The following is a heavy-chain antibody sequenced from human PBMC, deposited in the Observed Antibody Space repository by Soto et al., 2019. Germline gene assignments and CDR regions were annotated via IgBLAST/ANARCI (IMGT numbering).Heavy chain of an antibody. CDR2: IWYDGSNK. Sequence: GGSLRLSCAASGFTFSSYGMHWVRQAPGKGLEWVAVIWYDGSNKYYADSVKGRFTISRDNSKNTLYLQMNSLRAEDTAVYYCARDQGWIQLWLSRHFYGMDVWGQGTTVTVSS. CDR1: GFTFSSYG. J-gene: IGHJ6*02. CDR3: ARDQGWIQLWLSRHFYGMDV. V-gene: IGHV3-33*01. D-gene: IGHD5-18*01.